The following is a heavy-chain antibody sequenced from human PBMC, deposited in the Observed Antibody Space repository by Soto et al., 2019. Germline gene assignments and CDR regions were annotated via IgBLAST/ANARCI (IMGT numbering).Heavy chain of an antibody. CDR2: ISAYNGNT. J-gene: IGHJ5*02. CDR3: ARDRGYNWNYGWFDP. V-gene: IGHV1-18*01. CDR1: GYTFTSYG. Sequence: QVQLVQSGAEVKKPGASVKVSCKASGYTFTSYGISWVRQAPGQGLEWMGRISAYNGNTNYAQKLQGRVTMTTDTSTSTAYMELRSLRSDDTAGYYWARDRGYNWNYGWFDPWGQGTLVTVSS. D-gene: IGHD1-7*01.